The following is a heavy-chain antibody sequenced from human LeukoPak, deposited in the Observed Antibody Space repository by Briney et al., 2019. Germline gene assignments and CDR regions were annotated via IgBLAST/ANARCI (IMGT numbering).Heavy chain of an antibody. D-gene: IGHD3-10*01. Sequence: GTSLRLSCAASGFTFSTYGMHWVRQAPGKGLEWVALITYDGYYRYYSDSVKGRFTISSDTSKNTLSLQMNSLRAEDTAVYYCARDLSPVVRASPMGYWGQGTLVTVSS. CDR1: GFTFSTYG. CDR3: ARDLSPVVRASPMGY. J-gene: IGHJ4*02. CDR2: ITYDGYYR. V-gene: IGHV3-30*03.